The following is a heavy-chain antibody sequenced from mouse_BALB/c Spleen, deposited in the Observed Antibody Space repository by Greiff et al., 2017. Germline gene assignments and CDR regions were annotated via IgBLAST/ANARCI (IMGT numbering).Heavy chain of an antibody. D-gene: IGHD2-1*01. V-gene: IGHV1S56*01. CDR3: ARRSLLWYHYYAMDY. Sequence: VQLQQSGPELVKPGASVRISCKASGYTFTSYYIHWVKQRPGQGLEWIGWIYPGNVNTKYNEKFKGKATLTADKSSSTAYMQLSSLTSEDSAVYFCARRSLLWYHYYAMDYWGQGTSVTVSS. CDR2: IYPGNVNT. CDR1: GYTFTSYY. J-gene: IGHJ4*01.